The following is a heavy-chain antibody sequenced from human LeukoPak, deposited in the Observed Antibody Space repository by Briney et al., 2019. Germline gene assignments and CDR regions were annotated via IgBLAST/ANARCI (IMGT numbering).Heavy chain of an antibody. CDR1: GGSISSSSHY. CDR2: IYYSGST. J-gene: IGHJ4*02. Sequence: PSETLSLTCTVSGGSISSSSHYWGWIRQPPGKGLEWIGSIYYSGSTFYNPSLKSRVTISVDTSKNQFSLTLSSVAAADTAVFYCARGPTDSPNRPYDYWGQGTLVTVSS. V-gene: IGHV4-39*01. D-gene: IGHD6-6*01. CDR3: ARGPTDSPNRPYDY.